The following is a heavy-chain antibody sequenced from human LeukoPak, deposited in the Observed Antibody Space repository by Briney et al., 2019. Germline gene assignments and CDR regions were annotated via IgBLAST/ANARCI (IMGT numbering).Heavy chain of an antibody. D-gene: IGHD1-26*01. CDR3: AKEGATRDFDY. Sequence: GGSLRLSCAASGLTFSNYGMHWVRQAPGKGLEWVADISYDGSNKYYVDSVKGRFTISRDNSKNTLYLQMNSLRTDDTAVYYCAKEGATRDFDYWGQGTLVTVSS. V-gene: IGHV3-30*18. CDR1: GLTFSNYG. J-gene: IGHJ4*02. CDR2: ISYDGSNK.